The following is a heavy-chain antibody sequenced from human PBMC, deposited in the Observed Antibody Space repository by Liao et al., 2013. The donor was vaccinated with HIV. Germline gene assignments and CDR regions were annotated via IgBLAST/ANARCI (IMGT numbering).Heavy chain of an antibody. V-gene: IGHV4-59*10. CDR3: ARTLYGDQADWYFDL. CDR1: GGSISSYY. D-gene: IGHD4-17*01. Sequence: QVQLQQWGAGLLKPSETLTLTCSVSGGSISSYYWSWIRQSAGKGLEWIGRVYTSGSIYNPSLKRRVIMSVDRFKSQFSLKLSSVTAADTAVYYCARTLYGDQADWYFDLWGRGTLVTVSS. CDR2: VYTSGS. J-gene: IGHJ2*01.